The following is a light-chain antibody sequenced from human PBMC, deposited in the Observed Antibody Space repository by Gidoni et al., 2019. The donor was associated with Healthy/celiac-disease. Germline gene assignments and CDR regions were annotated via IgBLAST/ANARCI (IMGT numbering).Light chain of an antibody. CDR2: DNN. CDR1: SPNIGHNS. V-gene: IGLV1-51*01. Sequence: QSVLTPPPSVSAAPGQKVTISCSGSSPNIGHNSVSWYQQLPGTAPKLLIYDNNKRPSGIPDRFSGSKSGTSATLGITGLQTGDEADYYCGTWDSSLSAAVFGGGTKLTVL. J-gene: IGLJ3*02. CDR3: GTWDSSLSAAV.